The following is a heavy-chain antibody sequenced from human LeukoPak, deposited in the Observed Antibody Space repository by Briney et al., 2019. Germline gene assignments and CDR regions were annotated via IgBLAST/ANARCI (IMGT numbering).Heavy chain of an antibody. J-gene: IGHJ4*02. V-gene: IGHV1-8*01. CDR2: MNPNSGNT. CDR1: GYTFTSYD. D-gene: IGHD2-2*01. Sequence: ASVKVSCKASGYTFTSYDIYWVRQAPGQGLEWVGWMNPNSGNTAYAQKFQGRVTMTRNTPISTAYMELSSLRSEDTSVYYCARLDCSGTRCSASFDYWGQGTLVTVSS. CDR3: ARLDCSGTRCSASFDY.